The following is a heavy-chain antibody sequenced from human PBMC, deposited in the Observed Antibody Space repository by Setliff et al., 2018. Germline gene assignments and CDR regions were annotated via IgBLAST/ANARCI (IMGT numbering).Heavy chain of an antibody. V-gene: IGHV1-69*08. D-gene: IGHD1-26*01. J-gene: IGHJ4*02. Sequence: SVKVSCKASGGTFSIYTISWVRQAPGQGLEWMGRIIPIFGTANYAQKFQGRVTITADKSTSTAYMELSSLRSEDTAVYYCARVAVGAMGADYWGQGTLVTVSS. CDR1: GGTFSIYT. CDR3: ARVAVGAMGADY. CDR2: IIPIFGTA.